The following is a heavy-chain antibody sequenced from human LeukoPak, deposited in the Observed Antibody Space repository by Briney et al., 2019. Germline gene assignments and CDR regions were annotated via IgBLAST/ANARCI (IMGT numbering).Heavy chain of an antibody. CDR2: ISSSGSTI. D-gene: IGHD1-26*01. CDR3: AKGIRAVGATNFDY. Sequence: QPGGSLRLSCAASGFTFSSYEMNWVRQAPGKGLEWVSYISSSGSTIYYADSVKSRFTISRDNSKNTLYLQMDSLRPEDTAMYYCAKGIRAVGATNFDYWGQGTLVTVSS. V-gene: IGHV3-48*03. J-gene: IGHJ4*02. CDR1: GFTFSSYE.